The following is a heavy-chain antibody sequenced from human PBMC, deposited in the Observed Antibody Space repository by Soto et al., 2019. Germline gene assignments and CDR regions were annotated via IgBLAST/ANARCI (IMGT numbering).Heavy chain of an antibody. CDR1: GFTFDDYA. CDR3: AKGRPQYYDILTGYSLFDY. J-gene: IGHJ4*02. CDR2: ISWNSGSI. Sequence: GGSLRLSCAASGFTFDDYAMHWVRQAPGKGLEWVSGISWNSGSIGYADSVKGRFTISRDNAKNSLYLQMNSLRAEDTALYYCAKGRPQYYDILTGYSLFDYWGQGTLVTVSS. V-gene: IGHV3-9*01. D-gene: IGHD3-9*01.